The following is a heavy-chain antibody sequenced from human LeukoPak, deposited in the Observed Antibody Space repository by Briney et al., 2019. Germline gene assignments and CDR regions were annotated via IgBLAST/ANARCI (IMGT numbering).Heavy chain of an antibody. CDR3: ASNDYGSGSYYDAFDI. J-gene: IGHJ3*02. D-gene: IGHD3-10*01. V-gene: IGHV4-4*02. CDR2: IYHSGST. Sequence: SETLSPTCAVSGGSISSSNWWSWVRQPPGKGLEWIGEIYHSGSTNYNPSLKSRVTISVDKSKNQFSLKLSSVTAADTAVYYCASNDYGSGSYYDAFDIWGQGTMVTVSS. CDR1: GGSISSSNW.